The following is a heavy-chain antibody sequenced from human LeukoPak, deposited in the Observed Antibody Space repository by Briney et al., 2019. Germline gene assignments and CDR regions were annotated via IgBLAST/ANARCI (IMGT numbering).Heavy chain of an antibody. J-gene: IGHJ6*03. Sequence: GGSLRLSCAASGFTFSNYWMHWVRQAPGKGLVWVSRISSDGSIISYADSVKGRFTISRDNSKNSLYLQMNSLRAEDTAVYYCARVPAAYYYYYMDVWGKGTTVTVSS. D-gene: IGHD2-2*01. CDR1: GFTFSNYW. V-gene: IGHV3-74*01. CDR3: ARVPAAYYYYYMDV. CDR2: ISSDGSII.